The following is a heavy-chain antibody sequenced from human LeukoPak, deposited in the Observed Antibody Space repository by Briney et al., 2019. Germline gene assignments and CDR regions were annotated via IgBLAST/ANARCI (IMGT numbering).Heavy chain of an antibody. Sequence: SETLSLTCTVSGGSISTYYWSWIRQPPGKGLEWIGYIYYSGSTNYNPSVKSRGTMSVDTSKKQFSLNLSSLTAADTAVYYCARGGTAVVTPYAFDIWGQGTMVTVSS. CDR1: GGSISTYY. D-gene: IGHD4-23*01. CDR3: ARGGTAVVTPYAFDI. CDR2: IYYSGST. V-gene: IGHV4-59*01. J-gene: IGHJ3*02.